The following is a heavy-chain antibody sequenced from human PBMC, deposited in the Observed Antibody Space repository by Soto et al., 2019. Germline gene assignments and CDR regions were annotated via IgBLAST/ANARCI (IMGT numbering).Heavy chain of an antibody. CDR2: TFPGNSET. V-gene: IGHV5-51*01. J-gene: IGHJ6*02. Sequence: GESPKIPCKSSGYRFSNSWLGRVRQLSGKGLEWMAITFPGNSETRYSPSFQGHVTISVDRSISAAYLQWSSLKASDTAPYYCARSRYYDTTGYYPFYYYYYGMDVWGQGTTVTVSS. CDR1: GYRFSNSW. D-gene: IGHD3-22*01. CDR3: ARSRYYDTTGYYPFYYYYYGMDV.